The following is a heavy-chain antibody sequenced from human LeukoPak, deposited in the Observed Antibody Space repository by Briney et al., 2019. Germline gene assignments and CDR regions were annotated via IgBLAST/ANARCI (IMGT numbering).Heavy chain of an antibody. Sequence: GGSLRLSCAASGFTFSSYWMHWFRQAPEKGLVWVSRINSDGSSTSYADSVKGRFTISRDNAKNTLYLQMNSLRAEDTAVYYCARVPVFQPYYYFDYWGQGTLVTVSS. V-gene: IGHV3-74*01. CDR1: GFTFSSYW. CDR2: INSDGSST. CDR3: ARVPVFQPYYYFDY. D-gene: IGHD2-21*01. J-gene: IGHJ4*02.